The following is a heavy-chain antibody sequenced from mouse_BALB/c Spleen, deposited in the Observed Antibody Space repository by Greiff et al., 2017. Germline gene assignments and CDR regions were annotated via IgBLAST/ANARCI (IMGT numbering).Heavy chain of an antibody. CDR3: AREGDYYGSSYSWYFDV. CDR1: GFTFSSFG. Sequence: EVQLQESGGGLVQPGGSRKLSCAASGFTFSSFGMHWVRQAPEKGLEWVAYISSGSSTIYYADTVKGRFTISRDNPKNTLFLQMTSLRSEDTAMYYCAREGDYYGSSYSWYFDVWGAGTTVTVSS. D-gene: IGHD1-1*01. V-gene: IGHV5-17*02. CDR2: ISSGSSTI. J-gene: IGHJ1*01.